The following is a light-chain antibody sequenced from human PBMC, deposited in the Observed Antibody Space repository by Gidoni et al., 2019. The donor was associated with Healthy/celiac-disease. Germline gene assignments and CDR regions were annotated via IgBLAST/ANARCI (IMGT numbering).Light chain of an antibody. J-gene: IGKJ2*01. Sequence: EIVMTQSPATLSVSPGERATLSCRASQSGSSNLAWYQQKPGQAPRLLIYGASPRATGIPARFSGSGSGTEFTLTISSLQSEDFAVYYCQQYNNWPPRYTFXXXTKLEIK. V-gene: IGKV3-15*01. CDR1: QSGSSN. CDR2: GAS. CDR3: QQYNNWPPRYT.